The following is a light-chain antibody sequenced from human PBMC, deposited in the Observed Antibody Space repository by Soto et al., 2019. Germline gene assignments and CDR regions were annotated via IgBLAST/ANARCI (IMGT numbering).Light chain of an antibody. CDR2: EVS. Sequence: ALTQPASVSGSPGQSITISCTGTNSDVGSYNLVSWYQQHPGKAPKLMIYEVSKRPSGVSNRFSGSKSGNTASLTISGLQAEDEADYYCCSYAGSSTFVFGTGTKVTVL. CDR1: NSDVGSYNL. V-gene: IGLV2-23*02. CDR3: CSYAGSSTFV. J-gene: IGLJ1*01.